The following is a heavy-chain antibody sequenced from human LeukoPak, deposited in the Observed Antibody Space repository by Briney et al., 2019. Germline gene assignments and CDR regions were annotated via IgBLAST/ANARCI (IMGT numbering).Heavy chain of an antibody. J-gene: IGHJ4*02. V-gene: IGHV3-30*02. CDR3: ARDRDYGTFDY. D-gene: IGHD4-17*01. CDR1: GFTFSSHG. Sequence: GGSLRLSCAASGFTFSSHGMHWVRQAPGKGLEWVAFMPYDGNNKYYADSVKGRFTISRDNAKNSLYLEMNSLRSDDTAIYYCARDRDYGTFDYWGQGTLVTVSS. CDR2: MPYDGNNK.